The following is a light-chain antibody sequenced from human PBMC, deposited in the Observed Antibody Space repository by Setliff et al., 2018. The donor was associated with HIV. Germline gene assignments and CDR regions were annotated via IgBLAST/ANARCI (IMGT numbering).Light chain of an antibody. J-gene: IGLJ1*01. Sequence: QSALTQPASVSGSPGQSITISCTGASSDFGGYNYVSWYEQHPGKAPKLMIYDVSKRPSGVSNRFSGSKSGNTASLTISGLQAEDEADYYCSSYTSRNTYVFGTGTKAPS. V-gene: IGLV2-14*03. CDR2: DVS. CDR3: SSYTSRNTYV. CDR1: SSDFGGYNY.